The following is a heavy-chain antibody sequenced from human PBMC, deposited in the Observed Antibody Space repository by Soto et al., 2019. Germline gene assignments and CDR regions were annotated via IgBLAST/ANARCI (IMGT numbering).Heavy chain of an antibody. CDR2: ISGSGGST. D-gene: IGHD3-3*01. CDR3: AKVKASERFLEWSDYYYYGMDV. J-gene: IGHJ6*02. V-gene: IGHV3-23*01. CDR1: GFTFSSYA. Sequence: EVQLLESGGGLVQPGGSLRLSCAASGFTFSSYAMSWVRQAPGKGLEWVSAISGSGGSTYYADSVKGRFTISRDNSKNTLYLQMNSLRAEDTAVYYCAKVKASERFLEWSDYYYYGMDVWGQGTTVTVSS.